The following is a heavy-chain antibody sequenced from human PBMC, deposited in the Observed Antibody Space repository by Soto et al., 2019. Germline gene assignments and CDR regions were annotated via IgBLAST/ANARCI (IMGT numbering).Heavy chain of an antibody. V-gene: IGHV1-18*01. J-gene: IGHJ4*02. CDR1: GYTFTSYG. CDR3: AKVSSSWYAGFFAL. CDR2: ISAYNGNT. D-gene: IGHD6-13*01. Sequence: VASVKVSCKASGYTFTSYGISWVRQAPGQGLEWMGWISAYNGNTKYAQKLQGRVTMTTDTSKNTLYLQIHTLRAEDTAVYYCAKVSSSWYAGFFALWGKGTLVTVSS.